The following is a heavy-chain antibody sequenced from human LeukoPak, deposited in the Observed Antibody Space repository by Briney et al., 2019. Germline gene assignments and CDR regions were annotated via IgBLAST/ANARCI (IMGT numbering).Heavy chain of an antibody. CDR1: GFTFSTYT. Sequence: GGSLRLSCAASGFTFSTYTMNWVRKAPGKGLEWVSSISSGSSYISYADPLKGRFNISRDNPKNSLYLQINSLRAEDTAVYYCARDACSSTSCFRDYWGQGTLVTVSS. CDR2: ISSGSSYI. J-gene: IGHJ4*02. V-gene: IGHV3-21*01. CDR3: ARDACSSTSCFRDY. D-gene: IGHD2-2*01.